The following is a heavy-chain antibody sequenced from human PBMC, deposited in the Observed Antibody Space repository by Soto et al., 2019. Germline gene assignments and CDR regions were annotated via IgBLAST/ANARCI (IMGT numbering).Heavy chain of an antibody. J-gene: IGHJ4*02. CDR1: GFTFSSYG. CDR3: AKDRDIVVMVAAFDY. CDR2: ISYDGSNK. Sequence: QVKLVESGGGVVQPGRSLRLSCAASGFTFSSYGMHWVRQAPGKGLEWVAVISYDGSNKYYADSVKGRFTISRDNSKNTMYLQMNSLRAEDTAVYYCAKDRDIVVMVAAFDYWGQGTLVTVSS. V-gene: IGHV3-30*18. D-gene: IGHD2-15*01.